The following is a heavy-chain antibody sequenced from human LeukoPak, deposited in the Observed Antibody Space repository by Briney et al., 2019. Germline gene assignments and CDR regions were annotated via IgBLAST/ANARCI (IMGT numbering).Heavy chain of an antibody. CDR1: GFTLSTYS. V-gene: IGHV3-48*01. J-gene: IGHJ4*02. D-gene: IGHD3-22*01. Sequence: GGSLRLSCAASGFTLSTYSMNWVRQAPGKGLEWVSYISGSSSTISYADSVKGRFTISRDNAKNLLYLQMNSLRAEDTAVYYCARWSYDSGGYPPFWGQGTLVTVSS. CDR2: ISGSSSTI. CDR3: ARWSYDSGGYPPF.